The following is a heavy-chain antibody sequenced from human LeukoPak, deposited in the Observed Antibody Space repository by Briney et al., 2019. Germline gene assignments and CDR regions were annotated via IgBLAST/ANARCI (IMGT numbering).Heavy chain of an antibody. CDR3: ARGAGYYDIPTGYIRGYFFDY. CDR1: GGSIGTSY. J-gene: IGHJ4*02. V-gene: IGHV4-59*01. D-gene: IGHD3-9*01. Sequence: SETLSLTCTVSGGSIGTSYWSWIRQPPGKGLEWIGYIYYNGRTNSNSSLKSRVTTSVDTSKNQFSLKLSSVTAADTAVYYCARGAGYYDIPTGYIRGYFFDYWGQGILVTVSS. CDR2: IYYNGRT.